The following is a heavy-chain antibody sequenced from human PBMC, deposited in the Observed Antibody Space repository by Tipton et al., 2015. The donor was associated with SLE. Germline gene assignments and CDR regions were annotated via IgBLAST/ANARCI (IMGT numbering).Heavy chain of an antibody. CDR3: ARGGLMVYATHYFDY. Sequence: SLRLSCAASGFTFSSYSMNWVRQAPGKGLEWVSYISSSSSTIYYADSVKGRFTISRDNAKNSLYLQMNSLRAEDTAVYYCARGGLMVYATHYFDYWGQGTLVTVSS. V-gene: IGHV3-48*01. CDR1: GFTFSSYS. D-gene: IGHD2-8*01. J-gene: IGHJ4*02. CDR2: ISSSSSTI.